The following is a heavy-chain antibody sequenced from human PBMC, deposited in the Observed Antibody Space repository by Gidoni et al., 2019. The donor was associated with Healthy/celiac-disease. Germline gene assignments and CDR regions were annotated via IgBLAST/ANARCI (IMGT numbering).Heavy chain of an antibody. D-gene: IGHD6-13*01. CDR2: IYYSGST. CDR3: ARAPPLTAATNWFDP. CDR1: GGSISSYY. V-gene: IGHV4-59*01. J-gene: IGHJ5*02. Sequence: QVQLQESGPGLVKPSETLSLTCTVSGGSISSYYWSWIRQPPGKGLEWIGYIYYSGSTNYNPSLKSRVTISVDTSKNQFSLKLSSVTAADTAVYYCARAPPLTAATNWFDPWGQGTLVTVSS.